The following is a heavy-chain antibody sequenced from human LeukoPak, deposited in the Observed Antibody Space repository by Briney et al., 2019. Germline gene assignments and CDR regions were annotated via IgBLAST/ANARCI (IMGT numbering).Heavy chain of an antibody. Sequence: SETLSLTCTVSGGSLSSYYWNWIRQPAGKGLEWIGRMYTSGSTNHNPSLKSRVTMSLDTSKTQFSLKLSSVTAADTAVYYCARGILQYYAFDIWGQGTMVTVSS. CDR2: MYTSGST. V-gene: IGHV4-4*07. CDR1: GGSLSSYY. J-gene: IGHJ3*02. CDR3: ARGILQYYAFDI. D-gene: IGHD2-15*01.